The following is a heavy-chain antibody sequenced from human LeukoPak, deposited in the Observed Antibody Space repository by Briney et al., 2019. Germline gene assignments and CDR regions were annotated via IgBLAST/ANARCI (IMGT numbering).Heavy chain of an antibody. J-gene: IGHJ4*02. D-gene: IGHD3-9*01. CDR2: VYHTGIT. CDR1: GDSITSNNFY. Sequence: SETLSLTCSVSGDSITSNNFYWGGFRQPPGKGLEWIGTVYHTGITHYNPSLSSRISMSVDTAKNHFSLRLNSVTANDTAVYYCARHGILTDHSVRYWGQGILVTVSS. V-gene: IGHV4-39*01. CDR3: ARHGILTDHSVRY.